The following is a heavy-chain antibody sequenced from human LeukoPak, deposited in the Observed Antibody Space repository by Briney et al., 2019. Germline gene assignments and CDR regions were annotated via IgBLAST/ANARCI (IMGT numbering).Heavy chain of an antibody. J-gene: IGHJ3*02. CDR3: ARDGGIIAAAAADAFDI. Sequence: ASVKVSCKTSGYTFTDYYIHWVRQAPGQGLEWMGWISAYNGNTNYAQKLQGRVTMTTDTSTSTAYMELRSLRSDDTAVYYCARDGGIIAAAAADAFDIWGQGTMVTVSS. D-gene: IGHD6-13*01. CDR2: ISAYNGNT. V-gene: IGHV1-18*04. CDR1: GYTFTDYY.